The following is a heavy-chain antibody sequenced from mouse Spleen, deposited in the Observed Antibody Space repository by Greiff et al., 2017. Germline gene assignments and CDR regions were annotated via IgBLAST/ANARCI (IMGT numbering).Heavy chain of an antibody. CDR2: ISYDGSN. J-gene: IGHJ1*01. Sequence: EVKLMESGPGLVKPSQSLSLTCSVTGYSITSGYYWNWIRQFPGNKLEWMGYISYDGSNNYNPSLKNRISITRDTSKNQFFLKLNSVTTEDTATYYCARVSYDWYFDVWGAGTTVTVSS. CDR3: ARVSYDWYFDV. CDR1: GYSITSGYY. D-gene: IGHD2-1*01. V-gene: IGHV3-6*01.